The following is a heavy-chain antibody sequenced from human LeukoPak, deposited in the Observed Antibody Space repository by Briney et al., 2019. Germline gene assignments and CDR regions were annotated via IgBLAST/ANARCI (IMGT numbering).Heavy chain of an antibody. V-gene: IGHV4-34*01. D-gene: IGHD3-3*01. Sequence: PSETLSLTCAVYGGSFSGYYWSWICQAPGKGLEWIGEINHSGRTNYNPSLKSRFTTSVDTSKNQFSLKLSSVTAADTAVYYCARYDFWSGAFDYWGQGTLVTVSS. CDR3: ARYDFWSGAFDY. CDR1: GGSFSGYY. J-gene: IGHJ4*02. CDR2: INHSGRT.